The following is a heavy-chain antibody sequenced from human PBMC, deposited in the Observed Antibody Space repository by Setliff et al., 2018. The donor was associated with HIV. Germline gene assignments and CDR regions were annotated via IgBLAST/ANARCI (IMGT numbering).Heavy chain of an antibody. CDR1: GGSINNYY. Sequence: SETLSLTCTVSGGSINNYYWSWIRQPPGKELEWIGYIYPNGSPDYPSGNIVYNPSFRSRVTLSLDTSKNQFSLKLTSVTAADAAVYYCTGDYNSGSYRFDYWGQGTPVTVSS. V-gene: IGHV4-4*08. CDR2: IYPNGSP. J-gene: IGHJ4*02. D-gene: IGHD3-10*01. CDR3: TGDYNSGSYRFDY.